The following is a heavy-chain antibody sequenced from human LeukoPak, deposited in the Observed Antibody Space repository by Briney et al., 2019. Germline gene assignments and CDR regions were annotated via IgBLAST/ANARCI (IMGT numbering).Heavy chain of an antibody. J-gene: IGHJ4*02. Sequence: PSETLSLTCTVSGYSINSIYYWGWIRQPPGKGLEWIGSIYHSGSAYYNPSLKSRVTISIDTSKNQMSLRVNSVTAADTAVYYCARHTYGYDLYYFDYWGQGTLVTVSS. CDR2: IYHSGSA. V-gene: IGHV4-38-2*02. CDR3: ARHTYGYDLYYFDY. CDR1: GYSINSIYY. D-gene: IGHD5-18*01.